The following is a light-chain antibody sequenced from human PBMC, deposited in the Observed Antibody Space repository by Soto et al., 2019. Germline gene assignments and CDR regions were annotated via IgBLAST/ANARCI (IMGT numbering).Light chain of an antibody. CDR3: TSYAGNKIWV. Sequence: QSALTQPPSASGSPGQSVTISCTGTSSDVGAYNYVSWYQQYPGKAPKLMIYEVSKRPSGVPDRFSGSKSGKTASLTVSGLQPEDEADYYCTSYAGNKIWVFGGGTQLTVL. J-gene: IGLJ3*02. CDR1: SSDVGAYNY. V-gene: IGLV2-8*01. CDR2: EVS.